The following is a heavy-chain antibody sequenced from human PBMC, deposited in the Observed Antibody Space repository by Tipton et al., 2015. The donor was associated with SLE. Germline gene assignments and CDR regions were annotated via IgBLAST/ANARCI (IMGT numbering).Heavy chain of an antibody. CDR2: IYTSGST. Sequence: TLSLTCIVSGGSISSGSYYWSWIRQPAGKGLEWIGHIYTSGSTNYNPSLKSRVTMSVDTSKKQISLKLSSVTAADTAVYYCARGPYSSSIFDKWGQGTLVTVSS. J-gene: IGHJ4*02. D-gene: IGHD6-19*01. CDR3: ARGPYSSSIFDK. CDR1: GGSISSGSYY. V-gene: IGHV4-61*09.